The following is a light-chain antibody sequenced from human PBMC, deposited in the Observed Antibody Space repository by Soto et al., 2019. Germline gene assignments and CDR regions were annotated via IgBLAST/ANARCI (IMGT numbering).Light chain of an antibody. CDR3: NSYAGSFTLV. V-gene: IGLV2-14*03. J-gene: IGLJ3*02. CDR1: SSDIGAYNY. CDR2: EVS. Sequence: QSALTQPASVSGSPGQSITISCTGTSSDIGAYNYVSWYQQHPGKAPKLIIFEVSDRPSGVSNRFSGSKSGNTASLTISGLQPDDEAQYYCNSYAGSFTLVFGGGTKVTVL.